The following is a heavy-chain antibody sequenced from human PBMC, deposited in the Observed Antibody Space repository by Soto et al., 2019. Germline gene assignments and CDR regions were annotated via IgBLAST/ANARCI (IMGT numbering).Heavy chain of an antibody. Sequence: ASVKVSCKASGYTFTGYYRHWVRQAPGQGLEWMGWINPNSGGTNYAQQFQGRVTMTRDTSISTAYMELSRLRSDDTAVYYCATRGYSGYDFLYYYYGMDVWGQGTTVTVSS. CDR2: INPNSGGT. J-gene: IGHJ6*02. V-gene: IGHV1-2*02. CDR1: GYTFTGYY. D-gene: IGHD5-12*01. CDR3: ATRGYSGYDFLYYYYGMDV.